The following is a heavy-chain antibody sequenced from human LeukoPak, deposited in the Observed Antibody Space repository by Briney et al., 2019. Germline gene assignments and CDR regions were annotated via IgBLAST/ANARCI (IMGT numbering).Heavy chain of an antibody. V-gene: IGHV1-18*01. D-gene: IGHD5-12*01. CDR3: ARVSGDIVATNWFDP. Sequence: ASVKVSCKASGGTFSSYAISWVRQAPGQGLEWMGWISAYNGNTNYAQKLQGRVTMTTDTSTSTAYMELRSLRSDDTAVYYCARVSGDIVATNWFDPWGQGTLVTVSS. J-gene: IGHJ5*02. CDR2: ISAYNGNT. CDR1: GGTFSSYA.